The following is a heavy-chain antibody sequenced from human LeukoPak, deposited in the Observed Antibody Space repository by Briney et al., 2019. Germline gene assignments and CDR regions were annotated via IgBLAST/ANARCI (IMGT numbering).Heavy chain of an antibody. CDR3: ATARSSTSFGYFQH. Sequence: GGSLRLSCAASGFTFSSHWMSWVRQAPGKGLEWVANIKQDGSEKYYVDSVKGRFTISRDNAKNSLYLQMNSLRAEDTAVYYCATARSSTSFGYFQHWGQGTLVTVSS. D-gene: IGHD2-2*01. V-gene: IGHV3-7*01. J-gene: IGHJ1*01. CDR1: GFTFSSHW. CDR2: IKQDGSEK.